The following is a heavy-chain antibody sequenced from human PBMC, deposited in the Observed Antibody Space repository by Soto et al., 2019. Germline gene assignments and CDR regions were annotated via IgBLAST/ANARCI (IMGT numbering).Heavy chain of an antibody. Sequence: ASVKVSCKASGGTFSSYTISWVRQAPGQGLEWMGRIIPILGIANYAQKFQGRVTITADKSASTAYMELSSLRSEDTAVYYCASNLDSSPVIPIYYYYMDVWGKGTTVTVSS. J-gene: IGHJ6*03. CDR3: ASNLDSSPVIPIYYYYMDV. CDR1: GGTFSSYT. V-gene: IGHV1-69*02. CDR2: IIPILGIA. D-gene: IGHD3-16*02.